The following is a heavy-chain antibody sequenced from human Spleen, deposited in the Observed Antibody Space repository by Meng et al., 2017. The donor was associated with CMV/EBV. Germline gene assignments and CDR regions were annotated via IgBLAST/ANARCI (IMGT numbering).Heavy chain of an antibody. CDR2: IYYTGST. Sequence: SETLSLTCTVSGGSISNSNYYWGWVRQPPGKGLEWIGSIYYTGSTYYSPSLKSRVTMSVDTSNNQFSLRLPSMTAADTGIYYCVSGGGFFDKVDSWGPGNLVTVSS. V-gene: IGHV4-39*01. D-gene: IGHD3-10*01. CDR1: GGSISNSNYY. CDR3: VSGGGFFDKVDS. J-gene: IGHJ4*02.